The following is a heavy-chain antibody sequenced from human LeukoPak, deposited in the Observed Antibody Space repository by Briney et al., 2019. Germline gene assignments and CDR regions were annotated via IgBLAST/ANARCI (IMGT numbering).Heavy chain of an antibody. J-gene: IGHJ4*02. Sequence: GGSLRLSCVASGFTFSNYGMSWVRQAPGKGLEWVSGISGSGGSSYYADSVKGRFTISRDNSKNTLYLQMNSLRVEDTAVYYCAKDPPYGSGSLRGVFDYWGQGTLVTVSS. V-gene: IGHV3-23*01. D-gene: IGHD3-10*01. CDR3: AKDPPYGSGSLRGVFDY. CDR1: GFTFSNYG. CDR2: ISGSGGSS.